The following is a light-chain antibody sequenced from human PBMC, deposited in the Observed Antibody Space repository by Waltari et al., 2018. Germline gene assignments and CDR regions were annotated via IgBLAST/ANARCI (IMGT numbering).Light chain of an antibody. J-gene: IGLJ2*01. CDR3: CSYASGSTII. CDR1: SHDVGRSNL. CDR2: EGS. Sequence: QSALTQPASVSGSPGQSITISCTGTSHDVGRSNLVSWYQRHPGKAPELLIYEGSKRPSGVSNRFSGSKSGNTASLTISGLQAEDEADYFCCSYASGSTIIFGGGTKLTVL. V-gene: IGLV2-23*01.